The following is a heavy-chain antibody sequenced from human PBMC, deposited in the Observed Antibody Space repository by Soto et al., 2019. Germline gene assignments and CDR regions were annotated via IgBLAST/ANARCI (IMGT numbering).Heavy chain of an antibody. CDR3: ARVPDR. D-gene: IGHD2-2*01. Sequence: SETLSLTCAVSGGSISSGGYSWSWIRQPPGKGLEWIGYIYHSGSTYYDPSLKSRVTISVDRSKNQFSLKLSSVTAADTAVHYCARVPDRWGQGTLVTVSS. J-gene: IGHJ5*02. CDR1: GGSISSGGYS. V-gene: IGHV4-30-2*01. CDR2: IYHSGST.